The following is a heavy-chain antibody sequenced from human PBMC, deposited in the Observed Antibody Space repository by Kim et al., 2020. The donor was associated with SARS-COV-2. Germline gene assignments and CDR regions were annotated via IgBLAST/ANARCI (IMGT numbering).Heavy chain of an antibody. CDR3: ARDRYSDILTGPADY. CDR1: GYTFTGYY. V-gene: IGHV1-2*02. D-gene: IGHD3-9*01. CDR2: INPNSGGT. Sequence: ASVKVSCKASGYTFTGYYMHWVRQAPGQGLEWMGWINPNSGGTNYAQKFQGRVTMTRDTSISTAYMELSRLRSDDTAVYYCARDRYSDILTGPADYWGQGTLVTVSS. J-gene: IGHJ4*02.